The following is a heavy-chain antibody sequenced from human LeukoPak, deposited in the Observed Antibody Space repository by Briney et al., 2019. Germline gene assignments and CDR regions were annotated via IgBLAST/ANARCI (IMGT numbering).Heavy chain of an antibody. CDR3: ARALVRWLGPTYFDY. J-gene: IGHJ4*02. Sequence: SETLSLTCAVYGGSFSGYYWSWIRQPPGKGLEWIGEINHSGSTNYNPSLKSRVTISVDMSKNQFSLKLSSVTAADTAVYYCARALVRWLGPTYFDYWGQGTLVTVSS. D-gene: IGHD6-19*01. CDR1: GGSFSGYY. V-gene: IGHV4-34*01. CDR2: INHSGST.